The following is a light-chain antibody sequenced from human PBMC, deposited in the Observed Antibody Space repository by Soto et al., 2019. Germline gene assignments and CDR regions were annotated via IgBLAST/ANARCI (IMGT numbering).Light chain of an antibody. V-gene: IGLV1-40*01. CDR2: GNI. Sequence: QSVLTQPPSVSGAPGQRVTISCTGSSSSIGAGYDVHWYQQLPGTAPKLLIYGNINRPSGVPDRFSGSKSGTSASLAITGLQAEDEADYSCQSYDSSLSAYVFGTGTKLTVL. J-gene: IGLJ1*01. CDR1: SSSIGAGYD. CDR3: QSYDSSLSAYV.